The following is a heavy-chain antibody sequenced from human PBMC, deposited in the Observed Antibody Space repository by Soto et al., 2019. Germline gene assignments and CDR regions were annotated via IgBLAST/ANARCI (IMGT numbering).Heavy chain of an antibody. CDR1: GYTFTSYG. Sequence: QVQLVQSGAEVKKPGASVKVSCKASGYTFTSYGISWVRQAPGQGLEGMGGISAYNGNTNYAQKLQGRVTMTTDTSTSTAYMELRSLRSDDTAVYYCAREIFWSDKWATGAFDIWGQGTMVTVSS. J-gene: IGHJ3*02. CDR2: ISAYNGNT. CDR3: AREIFWSDKWATGAFDI. V-gene: IGHV1-18*01. D-gene: IGHD3-3*01.